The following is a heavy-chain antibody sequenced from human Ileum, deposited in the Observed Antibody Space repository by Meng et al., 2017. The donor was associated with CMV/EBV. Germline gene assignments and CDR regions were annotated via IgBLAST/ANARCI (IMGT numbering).Heavy chain of an antibody. CDR2: IYTSGRT. CDR1: GDSITKGPYS. V-gene: IGHV4-61*02. Sequence: QVQLQESGPGLVRSSQTLSLSCTVSGDSITKGPYSWSWVRQPAGKGLEWIGRIYTSGRTVYNPSLNNRVTISADTSKNQFSLKLNSVTAADTAVYYCARDLISGSYGYFQHWGQGTLVTVSS. CDR3: ARDLISGSYGYFQH. D-gene: IGHD1-26*01. J-gene: IGHJ1*01.